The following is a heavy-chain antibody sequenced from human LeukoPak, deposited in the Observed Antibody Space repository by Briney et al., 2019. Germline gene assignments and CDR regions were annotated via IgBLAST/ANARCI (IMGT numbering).Heavy chain of an antibody. CDR1: GFTFSSYR. J-gene: IGHJ4*02. Sequence: GESLRLSCAASGFTFSSYRMNWVRQAPGKGLEWVAVIWYDGSNKYYADSVKGRFTISRDNSKNTLYLQMNSLRAEDTAVYYCAYDYGDYGTFDYWGQGTLVTVSS. D-gene: IGHD4-17*01. CDR2: IWYDGSNK. V-gene: IGHV3-33*08. CDR3: AYDYGDYGTFDY.